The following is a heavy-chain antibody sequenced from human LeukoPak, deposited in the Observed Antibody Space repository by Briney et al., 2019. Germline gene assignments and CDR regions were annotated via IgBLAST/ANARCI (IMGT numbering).Heavy chain of an antibody. Sequence: GGSLRLSCAVSGFIFSNYRMQWVRQAPGKGLVWVSHINNDGSSRNYADSVKGRFTISRDNAKNSLYLQMNSLRAEDTAVYYCARNKLVRGGGVDYWGQGTLVTVSS. D-gene: IGHD3-10*01. CDR1: GFIFSNYR. J-gene: IGHJ4*02. CDR3: ARNKLVRGGGVDY. CDR2: INNDGSSR. V-gene: IGHV3-74*01.